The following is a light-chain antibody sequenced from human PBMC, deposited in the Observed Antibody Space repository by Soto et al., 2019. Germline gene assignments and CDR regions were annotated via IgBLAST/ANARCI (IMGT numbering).Light chain of an antibody. CDR2: DVT. CDR1: SSDVGGYNF. CDR3: NSYTTSGAVV. V-gene: IGLV2-14*03. Sequence: QSALTQPASVSGSPGQSITISCTGTSSDVGGYNFVSWYQQHPGNSPKLMIYDVTNRPSGISNRFSGSKSGNTASLTISRLQAEDEAHYYCNSYTTSGAVVFGGGTKLTVL. J-gene: IGLJ3*02.